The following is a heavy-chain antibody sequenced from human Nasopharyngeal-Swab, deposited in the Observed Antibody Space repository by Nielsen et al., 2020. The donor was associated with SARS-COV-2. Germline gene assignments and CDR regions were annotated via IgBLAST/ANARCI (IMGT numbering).Heavy chain of an antibody. V-gene: IGHV3-30*18. D-gene: IGHD1-26*01. J-gene: IGHJ4*02. CDR2: ISYDGSNK. Sequence: WIRQPPGKGLEWVAVISYDGSNKYYADSVKGRFTISRDNSKNTLYLQMNSPRAEDTAVYYCAKDRRSWPKGSDYWGQGTLVTVSS. CDR3: AKDRRSWPKGSDY.